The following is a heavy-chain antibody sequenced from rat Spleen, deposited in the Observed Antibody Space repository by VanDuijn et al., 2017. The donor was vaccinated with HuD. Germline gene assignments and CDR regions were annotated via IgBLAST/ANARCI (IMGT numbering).Heavy chain of an antibody. CDR2: ISYDGSST. Sequence: EVQLVESGGGLVQPGRSLKLSCAASGFTFSDYNMAWVRQAPKKGLEWVATISYDGSSTYYRDSLKGLFTSSRDNAKSTLYLQMDSLRTEETATYYCARHGWGYGVMDAWGQGASVTVSS. CDR1: GFTFSDYN. CDR3: ARHGWGYGVMDA. D-gene: IGHD4-3*01. J-gene: IGHJ4*01. V-gene: IGHV5-7*01.